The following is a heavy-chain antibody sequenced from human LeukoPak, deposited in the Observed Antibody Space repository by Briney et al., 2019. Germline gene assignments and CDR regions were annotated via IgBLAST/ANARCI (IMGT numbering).Heavy chain of an antibody. V-gene: IGHV4-61*01. CDR2: IYYSGST. J-gene: IGHJ2*01. D-gene: IGHD1-26*01. CDR3: ARILGSGSYYEAWYFDL. Sequence: KPSETLSLTCTVSGGSISTSSYYWSWIRQPPGKGLEWIGYIYYSGSTNYNPSLKSRVTISVDTSKNQFSLKLSSVTAADTAVYYCARILGSGSYYEAWYFDLWGRGTLVTVSS. CDR1: GGSISTSSYY.